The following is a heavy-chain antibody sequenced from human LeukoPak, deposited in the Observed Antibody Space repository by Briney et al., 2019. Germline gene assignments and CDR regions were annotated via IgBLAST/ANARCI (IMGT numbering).Heavy chain of an antibody. V-gene: IGHV3-30*04. D-gene: IGHD2-2*01. J-gene: IGHJ6*03. CDR1: GFTFSTYA. CDR2: ISFDGSTK. Sequence: GGSLRLSCAASGFTFSTYAMHWVLQAPGKGLEWVAVISFDGSTKYYADSVKGRFTMSRDNSKNTLYLQMNSLRVEDTAVYYCARGSSTNCYGGNCFYYYMAVWGKGTTVTVSS. CDR3: ARGSSTNCYGGNCFYYYMAV.